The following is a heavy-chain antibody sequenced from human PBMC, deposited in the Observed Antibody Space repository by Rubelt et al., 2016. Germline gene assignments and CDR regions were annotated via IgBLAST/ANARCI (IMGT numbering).Heavy chain of an antibody. V-gene: IGHV3-30*03. CDR2: ISYDGSNK. D-gene: IGHD3-10*01. Sequence: EGVAVISYDGSNKYYADSVKGRFTISRDNSKNTLYLQMNSLRAEDTAVYYCARDPGTERGGHPRRGFDYWGQGTLVTVSS. CDR3: ARDPGTERGGHPRRGFDY. J-gene: IGHJ4*02.